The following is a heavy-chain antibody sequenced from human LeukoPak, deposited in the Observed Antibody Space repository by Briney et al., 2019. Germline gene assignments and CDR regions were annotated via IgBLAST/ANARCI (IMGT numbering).Heavy chain of an antibody. CDR3: AREDIVVVPAAIKWIDP. CDR2: IIPIFGTA. Sequence: SVKVSCKASGGTFSSYAISWVRQAPGQGLEWMGGIIPIFGTANYAQKFQGRVTITTDESTSTAYMELNSLRAEDTAVYYCAREDIVVVPAAIKWIDPWGQGTLVTVSS. J-gene: IGHJ5*02. V-gene: IGHV1-69*05. CDR1: GGTFSSYA. D-gene: IGHD2-2*01.